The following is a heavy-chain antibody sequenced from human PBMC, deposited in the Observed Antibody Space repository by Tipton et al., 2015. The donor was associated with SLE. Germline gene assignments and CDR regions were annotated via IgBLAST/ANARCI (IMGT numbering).Heavy chain of an antibody. D-gene: IGHD2-8*01. Sequence: TLSLTCTVSGGSISSGSYYWSWIRQPAGKGLEWIGYIYTSGSTNYNPSLKSRVTISVDTSKNQFSLKLCSVTAADTAVYYCARGRRYYQGDAFDIWGQGTMVTVSS. CDR2: IYTSGST. CDR1: GGSISSGSYY. CDR3: ARGRRYYQGDAFDI. J-gene: IGHJ3*02. V-gene: IGHV4-61*09.